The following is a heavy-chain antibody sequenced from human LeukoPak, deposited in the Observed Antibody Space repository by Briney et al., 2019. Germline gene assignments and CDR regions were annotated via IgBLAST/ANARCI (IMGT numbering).Heavy chain of an antibody. V-gene: IGHV6-1*01. CDR2: TYYRSNWYN. D-gene: IGHD6-13*01. Sequence: SQTLSLTCAISXXXXSSNSAVXXXXRXXXXXGXXXLGRTYYRSNWYNDYALSVKGRITVNPDTSKNQFSLQLNSVTPEDTAVYYCTRGGAAAGFDYWGQGTLVTVSS. CDR3: TRGGAAAGFDY. CDR1: XXXXSSNSAV. J-gene: IGHJ4*02.